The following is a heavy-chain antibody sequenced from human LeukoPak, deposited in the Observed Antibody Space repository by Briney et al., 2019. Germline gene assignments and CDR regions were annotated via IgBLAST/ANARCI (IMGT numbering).Heavy chain of an antibody. Sequence: GGSLRLSCAASGFTFSTYGMHWVRQAPGKGLEWVAFIRYDGSNKYYADSVKGRFTISRDNSKNTLYLQMSSLRAEDTAVYYCAKGPEVRGVIVILKTGEKGALDYWGQGTLVTVSS. CDR1: GFTFSTYG. CDR2: IRYDGSNK. D-gene: IGHD3-10*01. V-gene: IGHV3-30*02. CDR3: AKGPEVRGVIVILKTGEKGALDY. J-gene: IGHJ4*02.